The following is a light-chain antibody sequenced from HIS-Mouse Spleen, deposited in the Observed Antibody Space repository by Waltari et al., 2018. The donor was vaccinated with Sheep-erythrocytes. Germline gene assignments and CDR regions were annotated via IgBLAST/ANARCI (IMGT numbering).Light chain of an antibody. V-gene: IGLV2-8*01. CDR3: SSYAGSNNWV. CDR1: STDVGGLNY. CDR2: EVS. J-gene: IGLJ3*02. Sequence: QSALTQPPSASGSPGQSVTIPCTGTSTDVGGLNYVSWYQQHPGKAPKLMIYEVSKRPSGVPDRFSGSKSGNTASLTVSGLQAEDEADYYCSSYAGSNNWVFGGGTKLTVL.